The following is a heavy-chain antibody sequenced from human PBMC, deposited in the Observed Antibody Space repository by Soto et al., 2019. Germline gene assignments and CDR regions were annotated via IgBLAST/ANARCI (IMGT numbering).Heavy chain of an antibody. CDR3: AREFDPYDGGNYLSLDC. D-gene: IGHD3-22*01. CDR1: GGTFSTYG. J-gene: IGHJ4*02. CDR2: IIPKFGTT. V-gene: IGHV1-69*13. Sequence: QVQLVQSGAEVKKPGSSVKVSCKASGGTFSTYGMNWVRLAPGQGLEWMGGIIPKFGTTNYAQKFQGRVTITADESTNTDDMELNYLRSEDTAVYFCAREFDPYDGGNYLSLDCWGQGTMVTVSS.